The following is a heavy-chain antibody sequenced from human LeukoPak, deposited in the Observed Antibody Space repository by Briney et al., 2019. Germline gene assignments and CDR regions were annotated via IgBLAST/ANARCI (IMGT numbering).Heavy chain of an antibody. CDR2: ISYDGSNK. Sequence: SGGSLRLSCAASGFTFSSYAMHWVRQAPGKGLEWVAVISYDGSNKYYADSVKGRFTISRDNSKNTLYLQMNSLRAEDTAVYYCARANGYSSGWYGDYMDVWGKGTTVTVSS. J-gene: IGHJ6*03. V-gene: IGHV3-30*04. CDR3: ARANGYSSGWYGDYMDV. D-gene: IGHD6-19*01. CDR1: GFTFSSYA.